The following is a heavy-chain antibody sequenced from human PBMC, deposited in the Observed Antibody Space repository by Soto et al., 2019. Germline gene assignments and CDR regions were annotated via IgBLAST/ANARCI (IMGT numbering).Heavy chain of an antibody. D-gene: IGHD2-2*01. CDR3: ARGMGTSPDFDY. V-gene: IGHV1-18*01. J-gene: IGHJ4*02. CDR2: ISGYNGNT. Sequence: QVQLVQSGAEVKRPGASVKVPCKASGYTFSSYAISWVRQAPGQGLEWMGLISGYNGNTNYAQKFQGRVSMTTDTSTSTVYMERRSLRSDDTAVYYCARGMGTSPDFDYWGQGTLVTGSS. CDR1: GYTFSSYA.